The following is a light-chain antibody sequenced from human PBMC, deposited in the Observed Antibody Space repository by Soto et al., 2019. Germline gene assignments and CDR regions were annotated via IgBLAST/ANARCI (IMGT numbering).Light chain of an antibody. CDR2: NND. CDR1: YSNFGSNP. V-gene: IGLV1-44*01. J-gene: IGLJ3*02. CDR3: ASWDESLKVV. Sequence: QSVLTQPPSASGTPGQRVTISCSGTYSNFGSNPVTWYQQLPGTAPKLLIYNNDQRPSRVPGRYSGSKSGTSASLAISGLQSDDEADYYCASWDESLKVVFGGGTKLTVL.